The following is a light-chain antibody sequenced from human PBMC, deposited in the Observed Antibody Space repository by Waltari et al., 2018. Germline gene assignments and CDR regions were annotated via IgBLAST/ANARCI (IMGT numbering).Light chain of an antibody. CDR2: EAT. J-gene: IGKJ2*01. Sequence: ETTLTQSPAFMSATPRDKVNISCRASQDIDEEMNWYQQKPGEGAIFIIQEATTLVPGIPPRFSGSGYGTDFTLTINNIQSEDVASYFCLEHDNFPTHTFGQGTKLEIK. CDR3: LEHDNFPTHT. V-gene: IGKV5-2*01. CDR1: QDIDEE.